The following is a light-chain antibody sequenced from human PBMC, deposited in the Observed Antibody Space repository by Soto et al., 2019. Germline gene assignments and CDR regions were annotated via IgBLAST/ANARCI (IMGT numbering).Light chain of an antibody. CDR3: QQYGNSPYT. CDR2: GAS. V-gene: IGKV3-20*01. CDR1: QSVSSSY. Sequence: EIVLTQSPGTLSLSPGERATLSCRASQSVSSSYLAWYQQKPGQTPRLLIYGASSRATGIPYGFSGSGSGTDFTLTISRLEPEDFAVYYCQQYGNSPYTFGQGTKLEIK. J-gene: IGKJ2*01.